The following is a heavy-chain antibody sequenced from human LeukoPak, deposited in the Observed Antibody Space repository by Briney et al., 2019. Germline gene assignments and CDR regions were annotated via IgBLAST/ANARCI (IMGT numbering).Heavy chain of an antibody. CDR1: GGSSSGYY. Sequence: SETLSLTCAVYGGSSSGYYWSWIRQPPGKGLEWIGEINHSGSTNYNPSLKSRVTISVDTSKNQFSLKLSSVTAADTAVYYCAAQDYYDSSGYYYSSLGVDYWGQGTLVTVSS. V-gene: IGHV4-34*01. CDR2: INHSGST. CDR3: AAQDYYDSSGYYYSSLGVDY. J-gene: IGHJ4*02. D-gene: IGHD3-22*01.